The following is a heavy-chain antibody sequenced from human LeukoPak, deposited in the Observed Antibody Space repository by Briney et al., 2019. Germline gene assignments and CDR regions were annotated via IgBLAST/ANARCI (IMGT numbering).Heavy chain of an antibody. CDR2: IIPIFGTA. V-gene: IGHV1-69*13. Sequence: SVKVSCKASGGTFSSYAISWVRQAPGQGLEWTGGIIPIFGTANYAQKFQGRVTITADESTSTAYMELSSLRSEDTAVYYCARVERYYDFWSGYYTRWFDPWGQGTLVTVSS. CDR3: ARVERYYDFWSGYYTRWFDP. J-gene: IGHJ5*02. CDR1: GGTFSSYA. D-gene: IGHD3-3*01.